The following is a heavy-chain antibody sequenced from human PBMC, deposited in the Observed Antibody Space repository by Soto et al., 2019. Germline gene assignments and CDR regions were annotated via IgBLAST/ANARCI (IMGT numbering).Heavy chain of an antibody. D-gene: IGHD2-2*01. Sequence: ASVKVSSKASGYTFTSYYMHWVRQAPGQGLEWMGIINPSGGSTSYAQKFQGRVTMTRDTSTSTVYMELSSLRSEDTAVYYCARVCSSTSCRDAFDIWGHGTMVTVSS. CDR1: GYTFTSYY. V-gene: IGHV1-46*03. J-gene: IGHJ3*02. CDR2: INPSGGST. CDR3: ARVCSSTSCRDAFDI.